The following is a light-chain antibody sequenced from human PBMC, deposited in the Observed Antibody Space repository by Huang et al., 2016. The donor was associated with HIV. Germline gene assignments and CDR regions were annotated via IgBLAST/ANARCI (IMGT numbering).Light chain of an antibody. V-gene: IGKV3-15*01. J-gene: IGKJ1*01. CDR3: HQYNDWPRT. CDR2: GAS. Sequence: EIVMTQFPASLPVSPGARATLSCRARQSVNSNLAWYQKKPGQAPRLLMYGASTRATGVPPRFSGSGSGTNFTLTISGLQSEDFALYYCHQYNDWPRTFGQGTKVEVK. CDR1: QSVNSN.